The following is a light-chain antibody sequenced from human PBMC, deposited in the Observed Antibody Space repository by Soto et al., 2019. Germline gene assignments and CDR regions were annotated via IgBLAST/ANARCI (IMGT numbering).Light chain of an antibody. J-gene: IGLJ1*01. CDR1: SSDVDDFTF. CDR2: EVS. Sequence: QSVLTQPPSASGSPGDSLTISCTGTSSDVDDFTFISWYRQDPGKAPKLLIYEVSKRPAAVSPRSSGSKSGNTAALTISKLQAEDEADYYCSSYVGSNTYVFGRGTKVTVL. CDR3: SSYVGSNTYV. V-gene: IGLV2-8*01.